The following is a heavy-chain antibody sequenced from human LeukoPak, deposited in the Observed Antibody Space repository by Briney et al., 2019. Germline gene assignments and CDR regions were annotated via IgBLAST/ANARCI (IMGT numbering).Heavy chain of an antibody. D-gene: IGHD3-10*01. Sequence: PGGSLRLSCAASGFTFSSYSMNWVRQAPGKGLEWVSGISWNSGSIGYADSVKGRFTISRDNAKNSLYLQMNSLRAEDTALYYCAKARTAATLSGYMDVWGKGTTVTISS. CDR1: GFTFSSYS. J-gene: IGHJ6*03. CDR3: AKARTAATLSGYMDV. V-gene: IGHV3-9*01. CDR2: ISWNSGSI.